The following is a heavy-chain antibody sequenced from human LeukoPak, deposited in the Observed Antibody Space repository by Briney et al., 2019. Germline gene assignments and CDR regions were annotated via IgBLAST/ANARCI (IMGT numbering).Heavy chain of an antibody. CDR1: GGSISSSSYY. Sequence: PSETLSLTCTVSGGSISSSSYYWGWIRQPPGKGLEWIGSIYYSGSTYYNPPLKSRVTISVDTSKNQFSLKLSSVTAADTAVYYCAGDEYQLLYFDYWGQGTLVTVSS. CDR2: IYYSGST. J-gene: IGHJ4*02. V-gene: IGHV4-39*07. CDR3: AGDEYQLLYFDY. D-gene: IGHD2-2*01.